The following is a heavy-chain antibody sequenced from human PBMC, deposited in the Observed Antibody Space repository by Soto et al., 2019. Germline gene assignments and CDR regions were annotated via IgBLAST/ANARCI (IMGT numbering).Heavy chain of an antibody. CDR1: GGSISSYY. CDR3: ARDYTIRYAFDI. CDR2: IYYSGST. D-gene: IGHD2-2*02. V-gene: IGHV4-59*12. Sequence: SETLSLTCTVSGGSISSYYGSWIRQPPGKGLEWIGYIYYSGSTYYNPSLNSRVTISVDTSKNQFSLKLSSVTAADTAVYYCARDYTIRYAFDIWGQGTMVTVSS. J-gene: IGHJ3*02.